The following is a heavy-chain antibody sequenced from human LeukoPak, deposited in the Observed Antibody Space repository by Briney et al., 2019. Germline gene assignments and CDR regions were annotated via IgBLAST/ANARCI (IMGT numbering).Heavy chain of an antibody. D-gene: IGHD1-26*01. CDR3: SKDLYRVRSWELPPGMVV. J-gene: IGHJ6*03. CDR2: IWYDGSNK. CDR1: GFTFSSYG. V-gene: IGHV3-33*06. Sequence: GGSLRLSCAASGFTFSSYGMHWVRQAPGKGLEWVAVIWYDGSNKYYADSVKGRFTISRDNSKNTLYLQMNSLKAEGTAEYYCSKDLYRVRSWELPPGMVVWGKGPTLTVS.